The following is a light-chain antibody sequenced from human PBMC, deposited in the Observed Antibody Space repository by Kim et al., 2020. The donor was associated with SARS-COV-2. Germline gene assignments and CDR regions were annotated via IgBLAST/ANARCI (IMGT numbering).Light chain of an antibody. CDR2: GAS. J-gene: IGKJ5*01. CDR1: QSVSSIY. CDR3: QQYGRSPTT. Sequence: PGERAILSFSASQSVSSIYLAWYQHKPGQSPRLLIHGASSRATGVPDRFRGGGSGTDFTLTITRLEPEDFAVYYCQQYGRSPTTFGQGTRLEIK. V-gene: IGKV3-20*01.